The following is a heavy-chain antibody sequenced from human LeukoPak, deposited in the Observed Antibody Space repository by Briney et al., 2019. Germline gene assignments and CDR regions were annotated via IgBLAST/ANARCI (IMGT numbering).Heavy chain of an antibody. V-gene: IGHV1-18*01. CDR3: ARDSSGRRYYYYYGMDV. J-gene: IGHJ6*02. D-gene: IGHD6-19*01. Sequence: GASVKVSCKASGYTFTSYGISWVRQAPGQGLEWMGWISAYNGNTDYAQKLQGRVTMTTDTPTSTAYMELRSLRSDDTAVYYCARDSSGRRYYYYYGMDVWGQGTTVTVSS. CDR1: GYTFTSYG. CDR2: ISAYNGNT.